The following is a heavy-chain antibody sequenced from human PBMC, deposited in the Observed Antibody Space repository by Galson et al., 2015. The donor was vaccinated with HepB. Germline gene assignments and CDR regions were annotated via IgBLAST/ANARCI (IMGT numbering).Heavy chain of an antibody. D-gene: IGHD6-19*01. J-gene: IGHJ5*02. CDR1: GFTFRSYA. Sequence: SLRLSCAASGFTFRSYAMSWVRQAPGKGLEWVSSISGGGDTTHYADSVKGRFTVSRDNSKNTVSLRMNSLRAEDTAMYYCARDPGSGWYFWFDPWGQGTLVTVSS. CDR3: ARDPGSGWYFWFDP. CDR2: ISGGGDTT. V-gene: IGHV3-23*01.